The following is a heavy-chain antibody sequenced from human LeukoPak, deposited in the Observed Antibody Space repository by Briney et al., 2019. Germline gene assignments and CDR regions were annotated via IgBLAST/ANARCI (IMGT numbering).Heavy chain of an antibody. D-gene: IGHD1-26*01. CDR1: GYSISSGYY. Sequence: PSETLSLTCTVSGYSISSGYYWGWIRQPPGKGLEWIGRIYHSGSTYYNPSLKSRVTISVDTSKNQFSLKLSSVTAADTAVYYCARAGSYRELYFDYWGQGTLVTVSS. CDR2: IYHSGST. CDR3: ARAGSYRELYFDY. J-gene: IGHJ4*02. V-gene: IGHV4-38-2*02.